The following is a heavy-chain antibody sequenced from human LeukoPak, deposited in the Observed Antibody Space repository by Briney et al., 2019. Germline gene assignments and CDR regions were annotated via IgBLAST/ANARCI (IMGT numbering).Heavy chain of an antibody. Sequence: SQTLSLTCVISGDSVSSNSAAWNWIRQSPSRGLEWLGRTYYRSKWYNDYAVSVKSRIIINPDTSKNQFSLQLSSVTPDDTAVYYCARTNYYDSSGYSKSGYMDVWGQGTTVTVSS. CDR1: GDSVSSNSAA. V-gene: IGHV6-1*01. CDR2: TYYRSKWYN. D-gene: IGHD3-22*01. J-gene: IGHJ6*02. CDR3: ARTNYYDSSGYSKSGYMDV.